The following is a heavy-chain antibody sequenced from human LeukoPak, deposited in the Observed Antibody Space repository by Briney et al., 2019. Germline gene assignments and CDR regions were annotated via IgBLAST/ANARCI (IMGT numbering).Heavy chain of an antibody. CDR3: ARGRLLMWFDP. J-gene: IGHJ5*02. V-gene: IGHV4-34*01. CDR2: INHSGST. D-gene: IGHD3-16*01. Sequence: ETLSLTCAVYGGSFSGYSWSWIRQPPGKGLEWIGEINHSGSTNYNPSLKSRVTISVDTSKKQFSLKLSSVTAADTAVYYCARGRLLMWFDPWGQGTLVAVTP. CDR1: GGSFSGYS.